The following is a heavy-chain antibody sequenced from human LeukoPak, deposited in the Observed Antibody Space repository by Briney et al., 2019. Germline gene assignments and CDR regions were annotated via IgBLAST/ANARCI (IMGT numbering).Heavy chain of an antibody. CDR2: IYYSGST. V-gene: IGHV4-59*01. CDR1: GGSISSYY. D-gene: IGHD1-26*01. CDR3: AGIVGATTALDY. J-gene: IGHJ4*02. Sequence: PSETLSLTCTVSGGSISSYYWSWIRQPPGKGLEWIGYIYYSGSTNYNPSLKSRVTISVDTSKNQFSLKLSSVTAADTAVYYCAGIVGATTALDYWGQGTLVTVSS.